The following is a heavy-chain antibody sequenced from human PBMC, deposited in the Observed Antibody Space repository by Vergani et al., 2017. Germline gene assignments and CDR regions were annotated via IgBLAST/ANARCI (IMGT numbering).Heavy chain of an antibody. D-gene: IGHD3-10*01. Sequence: QVQLQESGPGLVKPSETLSLTCTVSGGSISSYYWSWIRQPPGKGLEWIGYIDYSGSTNYNPSLKSRVTISVDTSKNQFSMKLSSVPAADTAVYYCARASDSGSYYSPFDYWGQGTLVTVSS. J-gene: IGHJ4*02. CDR3: ARASDSGSYYSPFDY. CDR2: IDYSGST. V-gene: IGHV4-59*01. CDR1: GGSISSYY.